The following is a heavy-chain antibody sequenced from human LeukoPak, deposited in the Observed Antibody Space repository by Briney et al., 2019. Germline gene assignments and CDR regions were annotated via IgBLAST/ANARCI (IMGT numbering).Heavy chain of an antibody. Sequence: ASVKVSCKASGYTFTSYGISWVRQAPGQGLEWMGWISAYNGNTNYAQKLQGRVTMTTDTSTSTAYMELRSLRSDDTAVYYCARLDCSSTSCYLGWFDPWGQGTLATVSS. CDR1: GYTFTSYG. D-gene: IGHD2-2*01. CDR2: ISAYNGNT. V-gene: IGHV1-18*01. CDR3: ARLDCSSTSCYLGWFDP. J-gene: IGHJ5*02.